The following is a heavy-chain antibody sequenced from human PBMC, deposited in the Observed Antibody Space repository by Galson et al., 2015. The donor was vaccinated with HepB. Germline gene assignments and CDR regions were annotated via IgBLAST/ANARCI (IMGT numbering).Heavy chain of an antibody. J-gene: IGHJ6*03. CDR2: IIPIFGTA. Sequence: SVKVSCKASGGTFSSYAISWVRQAPGQGLEWMGGIIPIFGTASYAQKFQGRVTITADESTSTAYMELSSLRSEDTAVYYCARGDILAARRYYYYYMDVWGKGTTVTVSS. D-gene: IGHD6-6*01. CDR3: ARGDILAARRYYYYYMDV. V-gene: IGHV1-69*13. CDR1: GGTFSSYA.